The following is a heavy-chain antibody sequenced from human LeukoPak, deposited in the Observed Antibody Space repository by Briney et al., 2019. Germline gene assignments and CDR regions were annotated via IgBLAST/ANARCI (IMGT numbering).Heavy chain of an antibody. J-gene: IGHJ4*02. D-gene: IGHD3-9*01. CDR1: GFTVSSNY. CDR3: VRDFAWMEDY. Sequence: GGSLRLSCAASGFTVSSNYMSWVRQAPGKGLEWVSVIYSGGSTYYADSVKGRFTISRNNAKNTVYLQMNTLRAEDTAVYYCVRDFAWMEDYWGQGSLVTVSS. V-gene: IGHV3-53*01. CDR2: IYSGGST.